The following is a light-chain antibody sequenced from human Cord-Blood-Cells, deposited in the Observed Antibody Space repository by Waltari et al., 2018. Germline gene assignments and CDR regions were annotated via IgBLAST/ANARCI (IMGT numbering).Light chain of an antibody. V-gene: IGLV2-14*01. CDR2: DIS. J-gene: IGLJ3*02. CDR1: SSDVGGYNY. Sequence: QSALTQPASVSGSPGQSITISCTGTSSDVGGYNYVSWYQQHPGKAPKLMIYDISNRPSGGSKRFSGSKSGNTACRTISGLQAEDEADYDCSSYTSSSTWVFGGGTKLTVL. CDR3: SSYTSSSTWV.